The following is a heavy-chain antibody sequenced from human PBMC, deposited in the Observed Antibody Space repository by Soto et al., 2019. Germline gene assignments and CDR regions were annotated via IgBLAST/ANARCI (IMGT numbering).Heavy chain of an antibody. Sequence: SETLSLTCTVSGGSISSSSYYWGWIRQPPGKGLEWIGSIYYSGSTYYNPSLKSRVTISVDTSKNQLSLKLSSVTAADTAVYYCAGTMVRGAPTPWASLDYWGQGTLVTVS. CDR2: IYYSGST. CDR3: AGTMVRGAPTPWASLDY. CDR1: GGSISSSSYY. J-gene: IGHJ4*02. V-gene: IGHV4-39*01. D-gene: IGHD3-10*01.